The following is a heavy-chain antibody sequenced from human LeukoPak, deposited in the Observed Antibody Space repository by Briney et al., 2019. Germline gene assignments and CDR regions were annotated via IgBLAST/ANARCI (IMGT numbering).Heavy chain of an antibody. D-gene: IGHD4-17*01. CDR1: GFTFSSYA. Sequence: GGSLRLSCAASGFTFSSYATHWVRQAPGKGLEWVAVISYDGSNKYYADSVKGRFTISRDNSKNTLYLQMNSLRAEDTAVYYCANGDYLSPFDYWGQGTLVTVSS. CDR3: ANGDYLSPFDY. V-gene: IGHV3-30*04. J-gene: IGHJ4*02. CDR2: ISYDGSNK.